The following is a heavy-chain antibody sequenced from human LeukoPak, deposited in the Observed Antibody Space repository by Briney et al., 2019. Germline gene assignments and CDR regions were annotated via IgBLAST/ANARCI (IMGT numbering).Heavy chain of an antibody. CDR3: ARDQLEADSSGYYPNDLFDY. CDR1: GITFSSYS. V-gene: IGHV3-21*06. J-gene: IGHJ4*02. Sequence: KSGGSLRLSCAASGITFSSYSMNWVRQAPGKGLEWVSSISSSSSYIYYADSVKGRFTISRDNAKNSLYLQMNSLRAEDTAVYYCARDQLEADSSGYYPNDLFDYWGQGTLVTVSS. CDR2: ISSSSSYI. D-gene: IGHD3-22*01.